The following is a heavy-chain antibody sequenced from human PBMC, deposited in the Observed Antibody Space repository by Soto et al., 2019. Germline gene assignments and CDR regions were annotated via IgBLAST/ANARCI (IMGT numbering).Heavy chain of an antibody. V-gene: IGHV3-23*01. D-gene: IGHD1-26*01. Sequence: EVQLLESGGGLVQPGGSLRLSCAASGFTFSSYAMRWVRQAPGKGLEWVSAISGSGGSAYYADSVKGRFTISRDNSKNTLYLQMNSLRAEDTAVYYCARRGSGSYYDYWGQGTLVTVSS. CDR2: ISGSGGSA. J-gene: IGHJ4*02. CDR3: ARRGSGSYYDY. CDR1: GFTFSSYA.